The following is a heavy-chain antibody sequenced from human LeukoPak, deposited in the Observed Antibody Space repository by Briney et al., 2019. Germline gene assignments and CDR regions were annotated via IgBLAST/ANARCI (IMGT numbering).Heavy chain of an antibody. J-gene: IGHJ2*01. Sequence: GGSLRLSCAASGFTFSSYGMHWVRQAPGKGLEWVAVISYDGSNKYYADSVKGRFTISRDNSKNTLYLQMNSLRAEDTAVYYCAKDKGYCSGGSCLYWYFDLWSRGTLVTVSS. CDR3: AKDKGYCSGGSCLYWYFDL. V-gene: IGHV3-30*18. CDR2: ISYDGSNK. CDR1: GFTFSSYG. D-gene: IGHD2-15*01.